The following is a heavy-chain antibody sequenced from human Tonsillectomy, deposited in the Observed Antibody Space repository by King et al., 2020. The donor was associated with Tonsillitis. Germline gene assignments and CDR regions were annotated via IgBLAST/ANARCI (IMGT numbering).Heavy chain of an antibody. V-gene: IGHV3-53*01. CDR1: GFAVSSTF. D-gene: IGHD3/OR15-3a*01. CDR3: ARGGLNDAFDI. CDR2: IYSGGST. J-gene: IGHJ3*02. Sequence: EVQLVESGGGLIQPGGSLRLSCAASGFAVSSTFMTWVRQAPGKGLEWVSIIYSGGSTYYTDSVRGRFTISRDSSKNTLDLQMNSLRAEDTALYYCARGGLNDAFDIWGQGTMVTVSS.